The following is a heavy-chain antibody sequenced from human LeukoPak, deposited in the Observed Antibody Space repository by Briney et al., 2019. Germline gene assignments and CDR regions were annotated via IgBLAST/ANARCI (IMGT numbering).Heavy chain of an antibody. CDR1: GYDFSSYW. Sequence: PGESLKISCKGSGYDFSSYWIAWVRQMPGEGLEWMGIIYPGDSETRISPSFQGQVTMSADKSITTAYLHWSSLKASDTAMYSWARPLAYGPVPLHTWGQGTVVTVSS. CDR3: ARPLAYGPVPLHT. J-gene: IGHJ3*02. CDR2: IYPGDSET. D-gene: IGHD4-17*01. V-gene: IGHV5-51*01.